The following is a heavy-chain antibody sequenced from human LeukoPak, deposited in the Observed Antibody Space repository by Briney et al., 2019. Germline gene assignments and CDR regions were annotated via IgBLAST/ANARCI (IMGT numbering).Heavy chain of an antibody. CDR3: ARDMAMVRGVIILPDY. V-gene: IGHV3-30*03. D-gene: IGHD3-10*01. J-gene: IGHJ4*02. Sequence: AGGSLRLSCAASGFTFSSYGMHWVRQAPGKGLEWVAVISYDGSNKYYADSVKGRFTISRDNSKNTLYLQMNSLRAEDTAVYYCARDMAMVRGVIILPDYWGQGTLVTVSS. CDR2: ISYDGSNK. CDR1: GFTFSSYG.